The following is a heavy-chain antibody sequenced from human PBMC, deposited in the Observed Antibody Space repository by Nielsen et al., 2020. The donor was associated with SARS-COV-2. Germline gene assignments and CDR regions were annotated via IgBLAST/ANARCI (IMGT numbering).Heavy chain of an antibody. CDR1: GFTFSMWN. J-gene: IGHJ1*01. CDR2: ISRDSGET. CDR3: AKSGYCNGGICYSTEYFQD. D-gene: IGHD2-15*01. V-gene: IGHV3-21*04. Sequence: GGSLRLSCAASGFTFSMWNMNWVRQAPGKGLEWVSSISRDSGETYYAGSVKGRFTISRDNAKNSLYLQMKSLRAEDTAVYYCAKSGYCNGGICYSTEYFQDWGQGTLVTVSS.